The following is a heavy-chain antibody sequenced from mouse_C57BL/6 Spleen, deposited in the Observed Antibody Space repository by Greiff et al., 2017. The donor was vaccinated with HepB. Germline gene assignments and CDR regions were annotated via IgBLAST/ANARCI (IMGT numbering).Heavy chain of an antibody. Sequence: QVQLKESGAELARPGASVKMSCKASGYTFTSYTMHWVKQRPGQGLEWIGYINPSSGYTKYNQKFKDKATLTADKSSSTAYMQLSSLTSEDSTVYYCARATVVAFDYWGQGTTLTVSS. CDR2: INPSSGYT. D-gene: IGHD1-1*01. CDR1: GYTFTSYT. J-gene: IGHJ2*01. V-gene: IGHV1-4*01. CDR3: ARATVVAFDY.